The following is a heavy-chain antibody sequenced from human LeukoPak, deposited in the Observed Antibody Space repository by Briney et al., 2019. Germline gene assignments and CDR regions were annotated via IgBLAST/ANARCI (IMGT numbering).Heavy chain of an antibody. CDR1: GFTFSSYA. Sequence: GGSLRLSYAASGFTFSSYAMHWVRQAPGKGLEWVAVISYGGSNKYYADSVKGRFTISRDNSKNTLYLQMNSLRAEDTAVYCCASGLQWLGAAFDYWGQGTLVTVSS. CDR2: ISYGGSNK. V-gene: IGHV3-30-3*01. D-gene: IGHD6-19*01. J-gene: IGHJ4*02. CDR3: ASGLQWLGAAFDY.